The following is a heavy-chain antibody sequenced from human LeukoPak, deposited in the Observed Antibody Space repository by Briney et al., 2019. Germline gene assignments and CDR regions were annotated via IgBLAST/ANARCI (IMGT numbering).Heavy chain of an antibody. CDR3: ARGSPAFDY. CDR2: IKQDGSEE. CDR1: GFTISSYW. J-gene: IGHJ4*02. Sequence: GGSLRLSCVASGFTISSYWMHWVRQAPGKGLEWVANIKQDGSEEYYVDSVKGRFTISRDNAKNSLYLQMNSLRAEDTAVYYCARGSPAFDYWGQGTLVTVSS. V-gene: IGHV3-7*04.